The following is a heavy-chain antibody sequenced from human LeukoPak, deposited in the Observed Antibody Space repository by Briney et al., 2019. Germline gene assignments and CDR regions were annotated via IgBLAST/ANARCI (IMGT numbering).Heavy chain of an antibody. CDR2: ISWNSGSI. D-gene: IGHD6-19*01. CDR3: AKDLGRYSSGWYPYFDY. J-gene: IGHJ4*02. Sequence: SLRLSCAASGFIFDDYAVHWVRQAPGKGLEWVSGISWNSGSIDYADSVKGRFTISRDNAKNSLYLQMNSLRAEDTAFYYCAKDLGRYSSGWYPYFDYWGQGTLVTVSS. CDR1: GFIFDDYA. V-gene: IGHV3-9*01.